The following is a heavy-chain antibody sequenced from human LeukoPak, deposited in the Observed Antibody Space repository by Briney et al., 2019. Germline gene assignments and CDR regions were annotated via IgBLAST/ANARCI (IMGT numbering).Heavy chain of an antibody. V-gene: IGHV4-39*01. CDR2: IYYSGST. CDR1: GGSISSSSYY. J-gene: IGHJ3*01. D-gene: IGHD6-6*01. Sequence: PSETLSLTCTVSGGSISSSSYYWGWIRQPPGKGLEWIGSIYYSGSTYYNPSLKSRVTISVDTSKNQFTLKLDSLTAADTAVYYCAKVYSSSSRDAFDVWGPGTMVTVSS. CDR3: AKVYSSSSRDAFDV.